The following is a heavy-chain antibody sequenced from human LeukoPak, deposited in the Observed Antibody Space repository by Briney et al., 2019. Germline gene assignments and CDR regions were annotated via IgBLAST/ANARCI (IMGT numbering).Heavy chain of an antibody. D-gene: IGHD1-1*01. J-gene: IGHJ4*02. V-gene: IGHV1-2*02. CDR1: GYTFTGYF. CDR2: INPNSGVR. Sequence: GASVKVSCKASGYTFTGYFMHWVRQAPGQGLEWMGWINPNSGVRNYAQKFLGRVTMTRDTSISTAYMELSRLTSDDPAVYYCARGPNWNFDVLFGYFDYWGQGTLVTVSS. CDR3: ARGPNWNFDVLFGYFDY.